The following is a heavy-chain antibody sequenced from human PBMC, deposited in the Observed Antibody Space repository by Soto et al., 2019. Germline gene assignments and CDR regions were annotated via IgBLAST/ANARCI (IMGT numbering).Heavy chain of an antibody. Sequence: LGESLKISCKGSGYSFTSYWIGWVRQMPGKGLEWMGIIYPGDSDTRYSPSFQGQVTISADKSISTAYLQWSSLKASDTAMYYCARDTYRTRYSSSTAGYYYGMDVWGQGTTVTVSS. CDR2: IYPGDSDT. CDR1: GYSFTSYW. D-gene: IGHD6-6*01. V-gene: IGHV5-51*01. J-gene: IGHJ6*02. CDR3: ARDTYRTRYSSSTAGYYYGMDV.